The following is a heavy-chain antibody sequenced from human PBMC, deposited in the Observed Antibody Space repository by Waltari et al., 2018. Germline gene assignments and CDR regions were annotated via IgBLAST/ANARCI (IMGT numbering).Heavy chain of an antibody. CDR2: ISGSGGST. CDR3: AKDLFLSTMVRGVPGWFDP. V-gene: IGHV3-23*01. D-gene: IGHD3-10*01. J-gene: IGHJ5*02. Sequence: EVQLLESGGGLVQPGGSLRLSCAASGFTFRSYAMSWVRQAPGKGLEWVSAISGSGGSTYYADSVKGRFTISRDNSKNTLYLQMNSLRAEDTAVYYCAKDLFLSTMVRGVPGWFDPWGQGTLVTVSS. CDR1: GFTFRSYA.